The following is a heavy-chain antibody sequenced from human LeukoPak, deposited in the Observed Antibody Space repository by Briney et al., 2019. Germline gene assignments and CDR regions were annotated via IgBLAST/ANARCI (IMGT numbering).Heavy chain of an antibody. CDR3: APPPPSSWYYFDY. Sequence: ASVKVSCKASGYTFTSYAMHWVRQAPGQRLEWMGWINAGNGNTKYSQKFQGRVTITRDTSASTAYMELSSLRSEDTAVYYCAPPPPSSWYYFDYWGQGTLVTVSS. J-gene: IGHJ4*02. CDR1: GYTFTSYA. D-gene: IGHD6-13*01. V-gene: IGHV1-3*01. CDR2: INAGNGNT.